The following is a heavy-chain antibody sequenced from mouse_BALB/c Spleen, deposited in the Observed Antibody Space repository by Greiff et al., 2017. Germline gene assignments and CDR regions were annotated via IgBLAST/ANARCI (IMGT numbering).Heavy chain of an antibody. CDR2: ISYDGSN. V-gene: IGHV3-6*02. CDR3: ARERYGNYDY. J-gene: IGHJ2*01. D-gene: IGHD2-10*02. Sequence: EVQVVESGPGLVKPSQSLSLTCSVTGYSITSGYYWNWIRQFPGNKLEWMGYISYDGSNNYNPSLKNRISITRDTSKNQFFLKLNSVTTEDTATYYCARERYGNYDYWGQGTTLTVSS. CDR1: GYSITSGYY.